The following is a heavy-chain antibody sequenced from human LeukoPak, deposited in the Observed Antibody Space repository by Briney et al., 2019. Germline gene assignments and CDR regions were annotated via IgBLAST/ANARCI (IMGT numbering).Heavy chain of an antibody. CDR1: GFTFSSYW. CDR3: ARHLSIAAPLDH. J-gene: IGHJ4*02. CDR2: IKQDGSEK. D-gene: IGHD6-6*01. Sequence: PGGSLRLSCAASGFTFSSYWMSWVRQAPGKGLEWVANIKQDGSEKYYVDSVKGRFTISRDNSKNTLYLQMNSLRTEDTAVYYCARHLSIAAPLDHWGQGTLVTISS. V-gene: IGHV3-7*01.